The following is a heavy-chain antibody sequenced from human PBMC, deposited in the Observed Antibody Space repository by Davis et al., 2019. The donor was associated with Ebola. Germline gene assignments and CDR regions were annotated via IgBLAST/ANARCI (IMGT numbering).Heavy chain of an antibody. Sequence: GESLKISCAASGFTFGDSWMSWVRQAPGKGLEWVANIKQDGSEKYYVDSVKGRFTISRDNAKNSLYLQMNSLRAEDTAVYYCARGPRIAAAGTNYYFDYWGQGTLVTVSS. CDR2: IKQDGSEK. J-gene: IGHJ4*02. D-gene: IGHD6-13*01. CDR3: ARGPRIAAAGTNYYFDY. V-gene: IGHV3-7*01. CDR1: GFTFGDSW.